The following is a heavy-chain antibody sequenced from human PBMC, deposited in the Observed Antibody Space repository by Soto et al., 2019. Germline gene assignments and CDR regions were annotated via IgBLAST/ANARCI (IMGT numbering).Heavy chain of an antibody. J-gene: IGHJ6*02. CDR1: GYTFTGYY. Sequence: ASVKVSCKASGYTFTGYYMHWVRQAPGQGLEWMGWINPNSGGTNYAQKFQGWVTMTRDTSISTAYMELSRLRSDDTAVYYCAREWDEYSSSSRDYGMDVWGQGTTVTVSS. D-gene: IGHD6-6*01. CDR3: AREWDEYSSSSRDYGMDV. V-gene: IGHV1-2*04. CDR2: INPNSGGT.